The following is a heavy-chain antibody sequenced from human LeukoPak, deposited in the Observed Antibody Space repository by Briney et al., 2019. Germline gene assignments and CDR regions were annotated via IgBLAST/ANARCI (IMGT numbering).Heavy chain of an antibody. CDR1: XGSISXGDYY. J-gene: IGHJ4*02. V-gene: IGHV4-30-4*01. D-gene: IGHD4-17*01. CDR3: ARERLTTVTSYFDY. CDR2: IYYSGST. Sequence: TLSLTXTXXXGSISXGDYYWSWIRQPPGKGLEWVGYIYYSGSTYYNPSRKRRVTISVNTCKNQFSLKLSSVTAADTAVYYCARERLTTVTSYFDYWGQGTLVTVSS.